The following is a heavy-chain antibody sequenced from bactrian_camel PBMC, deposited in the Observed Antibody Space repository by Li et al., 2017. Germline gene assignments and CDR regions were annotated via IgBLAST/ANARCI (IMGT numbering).Heavy chain of an antibody. CDR1: GFTFEDSD. Sequence: HVQLVESGGGSVQAGGSLRHSCTASGFTFEDSDMGWYRQVPGNECELVSTININGATRYADSVKGRFTISQDNAENTLYLQMNRLKPEDTAMYYCAAGGGNGDFCFTGERSMDYWGQGTQVTVS. CDR3: AAGGGNGDFCFTGERSMDY. J-gene: IGHJ4*01. CDR2: ININGAT. V-gene: IGHV3S55*01. D-gene: IGHD3*01.